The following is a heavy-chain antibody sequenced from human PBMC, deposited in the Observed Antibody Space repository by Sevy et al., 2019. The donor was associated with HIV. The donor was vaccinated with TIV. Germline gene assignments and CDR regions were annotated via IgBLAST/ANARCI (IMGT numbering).Heavy chain of an antibody. D-gene: IGHD6-19*01. CDR3: ARAPPLYSSGWSGSGAFDI. Sequence: ASVKVSCKASGYTFTSYGISWVRQAPGQGLEWMGWISAYNGNTNYAQKLQGRVTMTTDTSTSTAYMELRSLGSDDTAVYYCARAPPLYSSGWSGSGAFDIWGQGTMVTVSS. CDR1: GYTFTSYG. CDR2: ISAYNGNT. V-gene: IGHV1-18*01. J-gene: IGHJ3*02.